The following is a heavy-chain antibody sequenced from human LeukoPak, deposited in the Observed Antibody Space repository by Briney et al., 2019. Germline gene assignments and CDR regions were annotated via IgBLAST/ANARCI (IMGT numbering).Heavy chain of an antibody. CDR3: ARIHNLGILAHFDY. J-gene: IGHJ4*02. Sequence: PGGSLRLSCAASGFTFSSYEMNWVRQAPGKGLEWVSYINSGGSTLYYADSVKGRFTISRDNAKNSPYLQMNSLRAEDTAVYYCARIHNLGILAHFDYWGQGTLVTVSS. V-gene: IGHV3-48*03. CDR1: GFTFSSYE. D-gene: IGHD1-1*01. CDR2: INSGGSTL.